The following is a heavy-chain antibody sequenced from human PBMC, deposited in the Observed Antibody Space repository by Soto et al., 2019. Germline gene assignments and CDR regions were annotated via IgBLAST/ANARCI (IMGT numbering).Heavy chain of an antibody. Sequence: PGGSLRLSCAASGFTFSSYAMSWVRQAPGKGLEWVSAISGSGGSTYYADSVKGRFTISRDNSKNTLYLQMNSLRAEDTAVYYCAKAGIVVVVAATRFGMDVWGQGTTVTVSS. D-gene: IGHD2-15*01. CDR1: GFTFSSYA. CDR2: ISGSGGST. V-gene: IGHV3-23*01. J-gene: IGHJ6*02. CDR3: AKAGIVVVVAATRFGMDV.